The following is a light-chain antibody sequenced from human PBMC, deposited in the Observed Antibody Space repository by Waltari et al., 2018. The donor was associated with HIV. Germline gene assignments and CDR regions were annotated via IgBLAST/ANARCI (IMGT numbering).Light chain of an antibody. V-gene: IGLV4-69*01. J-gene: IGLJ3*02. CDR2: LNSNGSH. Sequence: QLVLTQSPSASASLGASVKLTCTLSSGHSSYAIAWLQQQPERGPRYLMNLNSNGSHTKGDGIPDRFSGSSSGAERYRTISSLQSEDEADYYCQTWGTGIRVFGGGTKLTVL. CDR3: QTWGTGIRV. CDR1: SGHSSYA.